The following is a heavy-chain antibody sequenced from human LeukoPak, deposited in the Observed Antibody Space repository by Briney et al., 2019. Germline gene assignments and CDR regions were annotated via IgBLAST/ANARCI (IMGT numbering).Heavy chain of an antibody. J-gene: IGHJ5*02. D-gene: IGHD2-15*01. CDR2: INPNSGGT. CDR3: ASAIVARGWFDP. V-gene: IGHV1-2*02. CDR1: GYTFTGHY. Sequence: ASVKVSCKASGYTFTGHYMHWVRQAPGQGLEWMGWINPNSGGTNYAQKFQGRVTMTRDTSISTAYMELSRLRSDDTAVYYCASAIVARGWFDPWGQGTLVTVSS.